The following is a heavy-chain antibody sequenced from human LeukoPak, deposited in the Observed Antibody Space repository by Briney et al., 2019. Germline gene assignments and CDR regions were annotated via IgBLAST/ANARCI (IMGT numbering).Heavy chain of an antibody. CDR1: GGSISSSSYY. J-gene: IGHJ4*02. V-gene: IGHV4-39*01. D-gene: IGHD2-2*01. Sequence: SETLSLTCTVSGGSISSSSYYWGWIRQPPGKGLEGIGSIYYSGSTYYNPSLKSRVTISVDTSKNQFSLKLSSVTAADTAVYYCARLNRGPAATMYYFDYWGQGTLVTVSS. CDR2: IYYSGST. CDR3: ARLNRGPAATMYYFDY.